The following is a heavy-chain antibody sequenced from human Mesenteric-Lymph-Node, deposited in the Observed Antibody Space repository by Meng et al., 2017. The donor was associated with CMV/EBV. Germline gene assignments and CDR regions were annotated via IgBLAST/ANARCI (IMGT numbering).Heavy chain of an antibody. CDR3: ARYYGSWFDP. J-gene: IGHJ5*02. CDR1: GYTFTAYY. CDR2: INPNGGGT. V-gene: IGHV1-2*02. D-gene: IGHD3-16*01. Sequence: GSCKASGYTFTAYYVRWVRQAPGQGLEWIGWINPNGGGTNYAQKFQGRVTMTRDTSISTAYMELSRLRSDDTAMYYCARYYGSWFDPWGQGTLVTVSS.